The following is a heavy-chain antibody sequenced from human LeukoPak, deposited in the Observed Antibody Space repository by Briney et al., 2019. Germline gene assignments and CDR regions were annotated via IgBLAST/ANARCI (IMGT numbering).Heavy chain of an antibody. CDR1: GFAFSSYE. Sequence: GGSLRLSCEGSGFAFSSYEMNWLRQAPGEGLEWVSHIDSGGITIYYADSVKGRFTISRGNAKNSIYLQMDSLRVEDTAIYYCARDSVGDLLDYWGQGTPVTVSS. CDR3: ARDSVGDLLDY. V-gene: IGHV3-48*03. CDR2: IDSGGITI. J-gene: IGHJ4*02. D-gene: IGHD2-21*02.